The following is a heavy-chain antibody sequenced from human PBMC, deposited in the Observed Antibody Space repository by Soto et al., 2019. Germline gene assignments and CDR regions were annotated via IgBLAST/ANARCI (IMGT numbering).Heavy chain of an antibody. V-gene: IGHV2-70*11. D-gene: IGHD3-22*01. J-gene: IGHJ4*02. CDR2: IDWDDDK. Sequence: SGPTLVNPTQTLTLTCTFSGFSLSTSGMCVSWIRQPPGKALEWLARIDWDDDKYYSTSLKTRLTISKDTSKNQVVLTMTNMDPVDTAKYYCARVYYYDSSGYYPPFDYWGQGTLVTVSS. CDR1: GFSLSTSGMC. CDR3: ARVYYYDSSGYYPPFDY.